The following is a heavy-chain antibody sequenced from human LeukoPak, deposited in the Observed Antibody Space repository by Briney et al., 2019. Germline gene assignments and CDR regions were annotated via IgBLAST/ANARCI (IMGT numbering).Heavy chain of an antibody. CDR1: RVSLSGSA. D-gene: IGHD1-26*01. CDR3: TGSLIDY. J-gene: IGHJ4*02. V-gene: IGHV3-73*01. Sequence: GGSLKLSRAASRVSLSGSAMHWVRQASGEGLEWVGRIRSKPNSYATEYAASVKGRFTISIDDSKNTAYLQMNSLKTEDTAVYYCTGSLIDYWGQGTLVTVSS. CDR2: IRSKPNSYAT.